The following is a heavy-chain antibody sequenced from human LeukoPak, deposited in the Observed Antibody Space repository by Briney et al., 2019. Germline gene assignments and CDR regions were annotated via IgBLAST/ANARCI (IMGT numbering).Heavy chain of an antibody. Sequence: SGTLSLTYGVSGDPVSSSEGLTWAGHFPGKGLEWIGEIQHRGDPNYNPPLKSRVIISVDKSRNQFSLNLTPVTDADTAIYYCAKMIPATPDYFDYWGQGIMVIVS. CDR3: AKMIPATPDYFDY. D-gene: IGHD2-15*01. V-gene: IGHV4-4*02. CDR1: GDPVSSSEG. J-gene: IGHJ4*02. CDR2: IQHRGDP.